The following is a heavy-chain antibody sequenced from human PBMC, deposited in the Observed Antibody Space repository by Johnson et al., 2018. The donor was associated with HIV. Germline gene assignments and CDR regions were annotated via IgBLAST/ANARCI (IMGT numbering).Heavy chain of an antibody. V-gene: IGHV3-33*06. D-gene: IGHD4-23*01. CDR3: ANRGNSSGINGFDI. J-gene: IGHJ3*02. CDR2: IWYDGNNK. CDR1: EFSFSTYA. Sequence: QVQLVESGGVVVQPGRSLRLSCSASEFSFSTYAMHWVRQAPGKGLAWVALIWYDGNNKYYADSVKGRFTISSDNSKNTLYLQIDSVRAEDTAVYCCANRGNSSGINGFDIWGQGTMVTVSS.